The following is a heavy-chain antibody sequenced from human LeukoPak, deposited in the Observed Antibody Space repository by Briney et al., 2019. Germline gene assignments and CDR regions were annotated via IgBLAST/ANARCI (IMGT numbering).Heavy chain of an antibody. J-gene: IGHJ4*02. CDR2: ISSSSSYI. Sequence: PGRSLRLSCAASGFTFSAYGMQWVRQVPGKGLEWVSSISSSSSYIYYADSVKGRFTISRDNAKNSLYLQMNSLRAEDTAVYYCARAAYSYGAYYFDYWGQGTLVTVSS. V-gene: IGHV3-21*01. D-gene: IGHD5-18*01. CDR1: GFTFSAYG. CDR3: ARAAYSYGAYYFDY.